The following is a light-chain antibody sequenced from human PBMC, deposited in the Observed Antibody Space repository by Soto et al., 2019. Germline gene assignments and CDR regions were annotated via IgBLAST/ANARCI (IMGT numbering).Light chain of an antibody. V-gene: IGKV3-11*01. CDR1: QSVSSY. CDR2: DAS. J-gene: IGKJ4*01. CDR3: QQRSNWLT. Sequence: EILLTQSPATLSLSPGERATLSCRASQSVSSYLAWYQQKPGQAPRLLIYDASNRDTGIPAGFSGSGSVTDFTLTISSLETKAFAIYYCQQRSNWLTFGGGTMVEIK.